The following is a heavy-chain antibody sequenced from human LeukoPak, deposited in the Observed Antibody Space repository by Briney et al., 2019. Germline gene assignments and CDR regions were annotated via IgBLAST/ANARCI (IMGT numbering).Heavy chain of an antibody. Sequence: GGTLRLSCVASGFIVSSNYRSWVRQAPGKGLEWVSFIYIGGSTYYAASVKGRFTISRDNSKNTLYLQMNSLRAEDTAVYYCARDKGSDYYDSRNAFDIWGQGTMVTVSS. CDR2: IYIGGST. J-gene: IGHJ3*02. CDR1: GFIVSSNY. D-gene: IGHD3-22*01. V-gene: IGHV3-66*01. CDR3: ARDKGSDYYDSRNAFDI.